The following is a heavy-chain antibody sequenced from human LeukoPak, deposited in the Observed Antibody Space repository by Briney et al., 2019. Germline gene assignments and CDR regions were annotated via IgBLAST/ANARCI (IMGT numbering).Heavy chain of an antibody. Sequence: PGGSPRLSCAASGFTFSSYAMHWVRQAPGKGLEWVAVISYDGSNKYYADSVKGRFTISRDSSKNTLYMEMNSLRAEDTAFYYCAGPIFGVVMNPFDYWGQGTLVTVSS. D-gene: IGHD3-3*01. CDR2: ISYDGSNK. V-gene: IGHV3-30-3*01. CDR1: GFTFSSYA. CDR3: AGPIFGVVMNPFDY. J-gene: IGHJ4*02.